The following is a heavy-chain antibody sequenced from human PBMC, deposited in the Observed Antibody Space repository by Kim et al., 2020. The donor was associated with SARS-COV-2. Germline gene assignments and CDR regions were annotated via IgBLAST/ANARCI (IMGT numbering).Heavy chain of an antibody. V-gene: IGHV3-48*02. Sequence: GGSLRLSCAASGFTFSTYSMNWVRQAPGKGLQWVSFISSSGSDIFYADSVKGRFTISRDNAKKLLYLQMNSLRDEDTAVYYCANHDYYDSSGYYSHDVLDIWGQGTMVTVSS. CDR1: GFTFSTYS. CDR2: ISSSGSDI. CDR3: ANHDYYDSSGYYSHDVLDI. D-gene: IGHD3-22*01. J-gene: IGHJ3*02.